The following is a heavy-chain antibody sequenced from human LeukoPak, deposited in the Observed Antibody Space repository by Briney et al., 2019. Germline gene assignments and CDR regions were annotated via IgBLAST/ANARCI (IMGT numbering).Heavy chain of an antibody. D-gene: IGHD3-22*01. J-gene: IGHJ4*02. V-gene: IGHV3-48*03. CDR1: GFAFSAYE. CDR2: IAGSDTTT. Sequence: GGSLRLSCLASGFAFSAYEMNWVRQAPGKGLEWVSYIAGSDTTTYYADPVKGRFTIFRDNAKNSLYLQMNSLGAEDTALYYCTTLGYHLDSWGQGTLVTVSS. CDR3: TTLGYHLDS.